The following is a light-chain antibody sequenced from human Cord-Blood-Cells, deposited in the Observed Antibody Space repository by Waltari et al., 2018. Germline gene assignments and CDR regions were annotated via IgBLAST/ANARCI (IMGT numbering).Light chain of an antibody. CDR3: QQRSNWPPIT. CDR2: DAS. V-gene: IGKV3-11*01. Sequence: TQSPATLSLSPGERATLSCRASQSVSSYLAWYQQKPGQAPRLLIYDASNRATGIPARFSGSGSGTDFTLTISRLEPEDFAVYYCQQRSNWPPITFGQGTRLEIK. CDR1: QSVSSY. J-gene: IGKJ5*01.